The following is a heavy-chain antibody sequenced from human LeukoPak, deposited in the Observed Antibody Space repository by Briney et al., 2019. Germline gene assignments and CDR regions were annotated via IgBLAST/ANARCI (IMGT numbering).Heavy chain of an antibody. CDR3: ARHLPVGALDY. J-gene: IGHJ4*02. CDR2: IYYSGST. V-gene: IGHV4-59*08. D-gene: IGHD1-26*01. CDR1: GGSISSYY. Sequence: MSSETLSLTCTVSGGSISSYYWSWIRQPPGKGLEWIGYIYYSGSTNYNPSLKSRVTISVDTSKNQFSLKLSSVTAADTAVYYCARHLPVGALDYWGQGTLVTVSS.